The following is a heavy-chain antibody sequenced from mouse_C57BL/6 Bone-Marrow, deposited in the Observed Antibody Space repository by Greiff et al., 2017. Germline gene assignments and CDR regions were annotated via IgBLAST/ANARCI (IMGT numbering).Heavy chain of an antibody. Sequence: QVQLQQPGAELVRPGSSVKLSCKASGYTFTSYWMHWVKQRPIQGLEWIGNIDPSDSETHYNQKFKDKATLTVDKSSSTAYMQLSSLTSEDSAVCCCARTPRKYRNYGAMDYWGQGTSVTVSS. CDR2: IDPSDSET. CDR3: ARTPRKYRNYGAMDY. V-gene: IGHV1-52*01. D-gene: IGHD2-10*02. CDR1: GYTFTSYW. J-gene: IGHJ4*01.